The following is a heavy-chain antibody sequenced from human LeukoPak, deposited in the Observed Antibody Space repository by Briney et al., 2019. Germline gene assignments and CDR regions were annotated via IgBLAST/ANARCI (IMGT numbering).Heavy chain of an antibody. D-gene: IGHD6-13*01. CDR2: IRYDGSNK. V-gene: IGHV3-30*02. CDR1: GFIFSSFG. J-gene: IGHJ4*02. CDR3: AKDLTLGADGTYFDY. Sequence: PGGSLRLSCAASGFIFSSFGMHWVRQAPGKGLEWVAFIRYDGSNKYYIESVEGRFTISRDNSKNTLFLQMNSLRAEDTAVYFCAKDLTLGADGTYFDYWGQGTLVTVSS.